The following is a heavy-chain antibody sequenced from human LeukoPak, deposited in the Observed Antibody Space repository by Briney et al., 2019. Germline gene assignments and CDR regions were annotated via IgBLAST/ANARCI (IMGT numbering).Heavy chain of an antibody. J-gene: IGHJ4*02. CDR3: ARGGDSSGYLRPDY. CDR2: ISYDGSNK. V-gene: IGHV3-30*03. Sequence: GGSLRLSCAASGLTFSSYSMNWVRQAPGKGLEWVAVISYDGSNKYYADSVKGRFTISRDNSKNTLYLQMNSLRAEDTAVYYCARGGDSSGYLRPDYWGQGTLVTVSS. CDR1: GLTFSSYS. D-gene: IGHD3-22*01.